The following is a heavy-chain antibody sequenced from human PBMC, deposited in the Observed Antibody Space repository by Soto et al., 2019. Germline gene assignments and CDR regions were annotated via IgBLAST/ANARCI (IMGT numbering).Heavy chain of an antibody. Sequence: QVQLVQSGAEVKKPGASVKVSCKASGYTFTSYDINWVRQATGQGLEWMGWMNPNSGNTGYAQKFQGRVTMTRNTSLSTVYMELSSLRSEDTAVYYCARGANGGYYYYYYGMDVWGQGTTVTVSS. D-gene: IGHD7-27*01. V-gene: IGHV1-8*01. CDR1: GYTFTSYD. CDR2: MNPNSGNT. J-gene: IGHJ6*02. CDR3: ARGANGGYYYYYYGMDV.